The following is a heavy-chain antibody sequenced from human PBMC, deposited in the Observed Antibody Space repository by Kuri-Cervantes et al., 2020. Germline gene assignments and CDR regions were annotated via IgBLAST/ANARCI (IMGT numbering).Heavy chain of an antibody. D-gene: IGHD3-10*01. CDR3: ARDPSITMVRGGYDI. CDR2: ISSSSSYI. Sequence: GGSLRLSCAASGFTFHKYWMTWVRQAPGKGLEWVSSISSSSSYIYYADSVKGRFTISRDNAKNSLYLQMNSLRAEDTAVYYCARDPSITMVRGGYDIWGQGTMVTVSS. V-gene: IGHV3-21*01. CDR1: GFTFHKYW. J-gene: IGHJ3*02.